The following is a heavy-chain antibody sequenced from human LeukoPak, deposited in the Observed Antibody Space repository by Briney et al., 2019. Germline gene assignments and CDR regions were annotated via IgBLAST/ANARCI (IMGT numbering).Heavy chain of an antibody. CDR3: AKPGALEYFQH. J-gene: IGHJ1*01. D-gene: IGHD1-14*01. Sequence: GGSLRLSCAASGFTFSSYWMSWVRQAPGKGLEWVANIKQDGSEKHYVDSVKGRFTISRDNAKNSLYLQMNSLRAEDTAVYYCAKPGALEYFQHWGQGTLVTVSS. V-gene: IGHV3-7*01. CDR2: IKQDGSEK. CDR1: GFTFSSYW.